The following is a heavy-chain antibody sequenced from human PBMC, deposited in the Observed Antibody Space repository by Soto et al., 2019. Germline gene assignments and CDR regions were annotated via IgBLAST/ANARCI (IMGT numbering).Heavy chain of an antibody. J-gene: IGHJ6*02. V-gene: IGHV4-31*03. CDR1: GAPNISGGSY. CDR3: AVSRDGYSMDV. Sequence: SDPLSLTCTVSGAPNISGGSYWSWIRQHPGKGLEWIGYIYYSGSTYYNPSLKSRFTISVDTSKDQFSLKLSSVTAADTAVYYCAVSRDGYSMDVWGQGTTVT. CDR2: IYYSGST. D-gene: IGHD2-2*01.